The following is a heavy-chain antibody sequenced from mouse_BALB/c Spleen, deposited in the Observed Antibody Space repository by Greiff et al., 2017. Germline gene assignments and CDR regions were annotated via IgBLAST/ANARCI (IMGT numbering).Heavy chain of an antibody. CDR1: GYTFTDYA. Sequence: QVQLQQSGAELVRPGVSVKISCKGSGYTFTDYAMHWVKQSHAKSLEWIGVISTYYGDASYNQKFKGKATMTVDKSSSTAYMELARLTSEDSAIYYCARDSLWDYWGQGTTLTVSS. V-gene: IGHV1S137*01. J-gene: IGHJ2*01. D-gene: IGHD1-1*02. CDR3: ARDSLWDY. CDR2: ISTYYGDA.